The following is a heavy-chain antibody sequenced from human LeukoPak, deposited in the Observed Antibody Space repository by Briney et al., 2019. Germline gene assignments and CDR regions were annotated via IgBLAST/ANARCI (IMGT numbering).Heavy chain of an antibody. CDR2: ISAYNGNT. V-gene: IGHV1-18*01. D-gene: IGHD2-2*01. J-gene: IGHJ5*02. CDR1: GYTFTSYG. Sequence: ASVKVSCKASGYTFTSYGISWVRQAPGQGLEWMGWISAYNGNTNYAQKLQGRVTMTTDTSTSTAYMELRSLRSDDTAVYYCARVGIPYCSSTSCYRGNWFDPWGQGTLVTASS. CDR3: ARVGIPYCSSTSCYRGNWFDP.